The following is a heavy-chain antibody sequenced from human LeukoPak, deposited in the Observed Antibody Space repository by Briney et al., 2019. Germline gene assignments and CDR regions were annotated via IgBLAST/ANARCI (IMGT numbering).Heavy chain of an antibody. Sequence: ASVKVSCKASGGTFSSYAISWVRQAPGQGLEWMGGIIPIFGTANYAQKFQGRVTITADKSTSTAYMELSSLRSEDTAVYYRAREGLDTAMVLDAFDIWGQGTMVTVSS. V-gene: IGHV1-69*06. CDR3: AREGLDTAMVLDAFDI. CDR1: GGTFSSYA. CDR2: IIPIFGTA. J-gene: IGHJ3*02. D-gene: IGHD5-18*01.